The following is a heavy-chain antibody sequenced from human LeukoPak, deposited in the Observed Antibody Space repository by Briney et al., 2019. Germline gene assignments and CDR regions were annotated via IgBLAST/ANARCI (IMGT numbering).Heavy chain of an antibody. Sequence: GASVKVSCKASGFTFTSSALQWVRQARGQRLEWIGWIVVGSGNTNYAQKFQERVTITRDMSTSTAYMELSSLRSEDTAVYYCAAQIAVAGFYYFDYWGQGTLVTVSS. D-gene: IGHD6-19*01. CDR1: GFTFTSSA. V-gene: IGHV1-58*01. CDR3: AAQIAVAGFYYFDY. CDR2: IVVGSGNT. J-gene: IGHJ4*02.